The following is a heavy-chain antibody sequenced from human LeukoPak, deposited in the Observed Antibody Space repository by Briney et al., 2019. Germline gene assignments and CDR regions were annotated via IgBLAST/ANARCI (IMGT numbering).Heavy chain of an antibody. D-gene: IGHD3-9*01. Sequence: EASVTVSCKASGYTFTGYYMHWVRQAPGQGLEWMGWINPNSGGTNYAQKFQDWVTMTRDTSISTAYMELSRLRSDDTAVYYCARGSRYFDWLLYYWGQGTLVTVSS. CDR1: GYTFTGYY. J-gene: IGHJ4*02. CDR2: INPNSGGT. CDR3: ARGSRYFDWLLYY. V-gene: IGHV1-2*04.